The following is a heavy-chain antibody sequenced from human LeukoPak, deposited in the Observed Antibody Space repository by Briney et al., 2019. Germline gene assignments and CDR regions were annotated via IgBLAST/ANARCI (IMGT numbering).Heavy chain of an antibody. Sequence: GSLRLSCAASGFTFGGYARSWVRQAPGKGLEWVSAISVDGSHTYYADSVKGRFTISRDDSKNTLYLQMNSLRAEDTAVYYCAKSYDTSGRRAFDIWGQGTMVTVSS. CDR1: GFTFGGYA. V-gene: IGHV3-23*01. CDR2: ISVDGSHT. D-gene: IGHD3-22*01. J-gene: IGHJ3*02. CDR3: AKSYDTSGRRAFDI.